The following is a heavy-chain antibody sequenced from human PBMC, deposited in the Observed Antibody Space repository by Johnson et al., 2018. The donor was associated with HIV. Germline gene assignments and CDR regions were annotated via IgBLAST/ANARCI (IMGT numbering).Heavy chain of an antibody. D-gene: IGHD3-10*01. Sequence: QLVESGGGLVQPGRSLRLSCAASGFTFDDYAMHWVRQAPGKGLEWVSGISWNSGNIGYADSVKGRFTISRDNAKNSLYLQMNSLRAEDTAFYYCAKEFSVGVSMTFDIWRQGTMGTVSS. J-gene: IGHJ3*02. CDR2: ISWNSGNI. CDR3: AKEFSVGVSMTFDI. V-gene: IGHV3-9*01. CDR1: GFTFDDYA.